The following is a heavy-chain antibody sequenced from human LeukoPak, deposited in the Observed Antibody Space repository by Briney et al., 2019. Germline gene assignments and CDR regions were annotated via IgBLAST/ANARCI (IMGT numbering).Heavy chain of an antibody. D-gene: IGHD3-3*01. CDR2: ISAYNGNT. V-gene: IGHV1-18*01. CDR1: GYTFTSYG. J-gene: IGHJ6*03. CDR3: ARDGVEDFWSGYSLHPAHYYYYYYMDV. Sequence: ASVKVSCKASGYTFTSYGISWVRQAPGQGLEWMGWISAYNGNTNYAQKLQGRVTMTTDTSTSTAYMELRSLRSDDTAVYYCARDGVEDFWSGYSLHPAHYYYYYYMDVWGKGTTVTVSS.